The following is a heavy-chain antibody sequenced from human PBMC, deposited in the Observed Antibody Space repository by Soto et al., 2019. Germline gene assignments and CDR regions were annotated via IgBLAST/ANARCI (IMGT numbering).Heavy chain of an antibody. CDR1: GGTFSSYA. V-gene: IGHV1-69*01. Sequence: QVPLVQSGAEVKKPGSSVTVSCKASGGTFSSYAIHWVRQAPGQGLEWMGGIIPMYGPAKYAQRFQGRVTITADESTTTVYMELXSLXXXXXXXXXCARVTSMVRGVIDNWXDXWX. CDR2: IIPMYGPA. D-gene: IGHD3-10*01. CDR3: ARVTSMVRGVIDNWXDX. J-gene: IGHJ5*02.